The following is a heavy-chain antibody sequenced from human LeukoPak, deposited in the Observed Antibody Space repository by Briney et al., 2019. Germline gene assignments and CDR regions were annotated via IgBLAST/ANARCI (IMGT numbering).Heavy chain of an antibody. Sequence: PGGSLRLSCAASAFTFSSYTMNWVRQAPGKGLEWVSSISSSSSYIYYADSVKGRFTISRDNAKNSLYLQMNILRAEDTAVSYYARVLGQWLVADFDYWGQGTLVTVSS. D-gene: IGHD6-19*01. J-gene: IGHJ4*02. V-gene: IGHV3-21*01. CDR3: ARVLGQWLVADFDY. CDR2: ISSSSSYI. CDR1: AFTFSSYT.